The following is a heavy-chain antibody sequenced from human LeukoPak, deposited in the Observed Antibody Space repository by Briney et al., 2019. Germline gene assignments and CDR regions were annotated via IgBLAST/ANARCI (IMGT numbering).Heavy chain of an antibody. CDR2: ISYDGSNK. CDR1: GFTFSSYA. D-gene: IGHD4-23*01. Sequence: PGRSLRLSCAASGFTFSSYAMHWVRQAPGKGLEWVAVISYDGSNKYYADSVKGRFTISRDNSKNTLYLQMNSLRAEDTAVYYCAATVVKSLLDYWGQGTLVTVSS. J-gene: IGHJ4*02. V-gene: IGHV3-30*04. CDR3: AATVVKSLLDY.